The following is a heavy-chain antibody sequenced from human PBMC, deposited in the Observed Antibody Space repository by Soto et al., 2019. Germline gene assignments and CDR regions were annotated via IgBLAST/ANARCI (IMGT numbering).Heavy chain of an antibody. Sequence: ASVKVSCKASGYTFTSYYMHWVRQAPGQGLEWMGIVNPSGGSTSYAQKFQGRVTMTRDTSTSTVYMELSSLRSEDTAVYYCARSTHDYGALDYWGQGTLVTVSS. V-gene: IGHV1-46*03. CDR2: VNPSGGST. J-gene: IGHJ4*02. CDR1: GYTFTSYY. D-gene: IGHD4-17*01. CDR3: ARSTHDYGALDY.